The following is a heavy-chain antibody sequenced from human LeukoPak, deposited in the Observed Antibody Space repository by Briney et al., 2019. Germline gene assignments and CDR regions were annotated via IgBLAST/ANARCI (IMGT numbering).Heavy chain of an antibody. CDR1: GFTFSSYA. CDR2: ISYDGSNK. J-gene: IGHJ3*02. V-gene: IGHV3-30-3*01. D-gene: IGHD3-16*01. Sequence: GRSLRLSCAASGFTFSSYAMHWVRQAPGKGLEWVAVISYDGSNKYYADSVKGRFTISRDNSKNTLYLQMNSLRAEDTAVYYCAGDWGTSPDAFDIWGQGTMVTVSS. CDR3: AGDWGTSPDAFDI.